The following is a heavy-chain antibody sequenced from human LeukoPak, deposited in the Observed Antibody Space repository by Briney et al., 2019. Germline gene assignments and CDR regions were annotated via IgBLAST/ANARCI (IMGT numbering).Heavy chain of an antibody. J-gene: IGHJ4*02. V-gene: IGHV4-39*07. D-gene: IGHD5-18*01. CDR3: ATIKRGNIFGFFDF. Sequence: PSETLSLTCTVSGGSISSSSYYWGWIRQPPVKGLEWIGSIYYSGSTYYNPSLKSRVTISVDTSKNQFSLRLTSVTAADTAVYYCATIKRGNIFGFFDFWGQGILVTVSS. CDR2: IYYSGST. CDR1: GGSISSSSYY.